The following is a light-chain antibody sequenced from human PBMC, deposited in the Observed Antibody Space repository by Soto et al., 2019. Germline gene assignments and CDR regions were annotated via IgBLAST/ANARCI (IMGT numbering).Light chain of an antibody. CDR2: DVS. J-gene: IGLJ2*01. CDR1: SSDVGGYNY. V-gene: IGLV2-14*01. CDR3: SSYTSSGTLVV. Sequence: QSVLTQPASVSGSPGQSITISCTGTSSDVGGYNYVSWYQQHPGKAPKLMIYDVSNRPSGASNRFSGSKSGNTASLTISGLQAEDEADYYCSSYTSSGTLVVFGGGTKLTVL.